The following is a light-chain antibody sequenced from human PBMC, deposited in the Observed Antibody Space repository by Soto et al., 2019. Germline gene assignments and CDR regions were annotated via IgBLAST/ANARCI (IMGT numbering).Light chain of an antibody. J-gene: IGKJ1*01. Sequence: EIVLTRSPGTLSVSPGERATLSCRASQSVSSSYLAWYQQKPGQAPRLLIYGASSRATGIPDRFSGSGSGTDVTLTISRLEPEDFAVYYCQQYGSSPWTFGQGTKVEIK. CDR1: QSVSSSY. CDR3: QQYGSSPWT. V-gene: IGKV3-20*01. CDR2: GAS.